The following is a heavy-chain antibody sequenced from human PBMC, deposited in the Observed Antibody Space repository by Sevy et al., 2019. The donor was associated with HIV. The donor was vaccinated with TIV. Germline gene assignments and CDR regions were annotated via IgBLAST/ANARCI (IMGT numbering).Heavy chain of an antibody. CDR1: DFSIRSGYY. V-gene: IGHV4-38-2*01. CDR3: ARQGYFYTDAFDI. D-gene: IGHD2-15*01. CDR2: VYQSGST. Sequence: SETLSLTCAVSDFSIRSGYYWAWIWQPPGMGLEWIGSVYQSGSTHYNPSLKSRVTISVDTSKTHFSLKLDSVTAADTAVYYCARQGYFYTDAFDIWGQGTMVTVS. J-gene: IGHJ3*02.